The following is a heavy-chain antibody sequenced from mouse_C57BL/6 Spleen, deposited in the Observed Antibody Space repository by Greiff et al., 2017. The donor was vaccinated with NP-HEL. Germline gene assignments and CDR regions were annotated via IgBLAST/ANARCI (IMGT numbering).Heavy chain of an antibody. Sequence: EVKVVESGGGLVQSGRSLRLSCATSGFTFSDFYMEWVRQAPGKGLEWIAASRNKANDYTTEYSASVKGRFIVSRDTSQSILYLQMNALRAEDTAIYYCARDAEDYYYGSSYGYFDVWGTGTTVTVSS. CDR3: ARDAEDYYYGSSYGYFDV. CDR2: SRNKANDYTT. D-gene: IGHD1-1*01. J-gene: IGHJ1*03. CDR1: GFTFSDFY. V-gene: IGHV7-1*01.